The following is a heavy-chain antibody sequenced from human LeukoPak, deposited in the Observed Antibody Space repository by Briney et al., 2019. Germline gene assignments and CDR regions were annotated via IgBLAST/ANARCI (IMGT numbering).Heavy chain of an antibody. D-gene: IGHD1-26*01. J-gene: IGHJ4*02. V-gene: IGHV1-69*04. CDR2: IIPILGIA. Sequence: SVKVSCKASGGTFSSYAISWVRQAPGQGLEWMGRIIPILGIANHPQKSQGTVTITADKSPSTAYMEMSSLRSEDTAVYYCARDRVGDTPFDYWGQGTLVTVSS. CDR3: ARDRVGDTPFDY. CDR1: GGTFSSYA.